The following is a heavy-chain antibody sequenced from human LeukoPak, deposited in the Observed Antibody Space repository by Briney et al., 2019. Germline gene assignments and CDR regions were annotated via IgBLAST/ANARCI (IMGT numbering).Heavy chain of an antibody. V-gene: IGHV1-69*05. Sequence: ASVKVSCKASGGTFSSYAISWVRQAPGQGLEWMGRIIPIFGTANYAQKFQGRVTITTDESTSTAYMELSSLRSEDTAVYYCAGDAGSALDYWGQGTLVTVSS. CDR2: IIPIFGTA. CDR1: GGTFSSYA. CDR3: AGDAGSALDY. J-gene: IGHJ4*02. D-gene: IGHD1-26*01.